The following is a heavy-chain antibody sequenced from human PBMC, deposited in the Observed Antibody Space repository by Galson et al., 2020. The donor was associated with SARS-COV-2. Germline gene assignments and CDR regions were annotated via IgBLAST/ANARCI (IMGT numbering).Heavy chain of an antibody. CDR2: IKQDGSEK. CDR3: AREGNYYGSGSYSDY. D-gene: IGHD3-10*01. CDR1: GFSFSSYW. J-gene: IGHJ4*02. Sequence: GGSLRLSCAASGFSFSSYWMSWVRQAPGKGLEWVASIKQDGSEKNYVDSVKGRFTISRDNAKNSLYLQVNTLRAEDTALYYCAREGNYYGSGSYSDYWGQGTLLTVSS. V-gene: IGHV3-7*03.